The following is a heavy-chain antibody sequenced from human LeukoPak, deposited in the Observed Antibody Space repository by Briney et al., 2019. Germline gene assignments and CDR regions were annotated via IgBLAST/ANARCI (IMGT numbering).Heavy chain of an antibody. CDR3: ARASYSYDINGWVPFDY. CDR2: INHSGST. V-gene: IGHV4-34*01. D-gene: IGHD3-22*01. CDR1: GGSFSGYY. Sequence: SETLSLTCAVYGGSFSGYYWSWIRQPPGKGLEWIGAINHSGSTNYDPSLKSRVTISVDTSKNQFSLKLSSVTAADTAVYYCARASYSYDINGWVPFDYWGQGTLVTVSS. J-gene: IGHJ4*02.